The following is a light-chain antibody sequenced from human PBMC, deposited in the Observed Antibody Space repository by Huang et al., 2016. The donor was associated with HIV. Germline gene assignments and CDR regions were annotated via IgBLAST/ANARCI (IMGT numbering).Light chain of an antibody. V-gene: IGKV1-33*01. Sequence: DIQMTQSPSSLSASVGDRVTITCPASQAISNYLNWYQQKPGKAPKLLIDDASNLETRVSSRFSGSGAVTDFTFTISSLQPEDIATYYCQHYDNLRTFGQGTKVEIK. CDR1: QAISNY. CDR3: QHYDNLRT. CDR2: DAS. J-gene: IGKJ1*01.